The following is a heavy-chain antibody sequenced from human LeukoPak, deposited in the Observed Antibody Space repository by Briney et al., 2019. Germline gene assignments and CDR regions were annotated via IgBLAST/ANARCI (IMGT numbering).Heavy chain of an antibody. CDR2: IKQDGSEK. Sequence: PVGSHGVSPVASRLTVGNDWSIEVRAGRLIRHKWVGNIKQDGSEKRYADSVRGRFSISRDNAQTSLYLQMNSLRAEETAVYYCARASQPWLQLAWGEGTLVTVSS. V-gene: IGHV3-7*05. CDR1: RLTVGNDW. J-gene: IGHJ4*02. CDR3: ARASQPWLQLA. D-gene: IGHD5-24*01.